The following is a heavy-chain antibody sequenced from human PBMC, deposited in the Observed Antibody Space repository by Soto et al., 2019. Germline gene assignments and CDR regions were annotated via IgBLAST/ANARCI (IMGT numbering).Heavy chain of an antibody. Sequence: GSLRLSCAASGFTFSSYSMNWVRQAPGKGLEWVSSISSSSSYIYYADSVKGRFTISRDNAKNSLYLQMNSLRAEDTAVYYCARAGPHYYYGMDVWGQGTTVTVSS. D-gene: IGHD6-19*01. J-gene: IGHJ6*02. V-gene: IGHV3-21*01. CDR2: ISSSSSYI. CDR3: ARAGPHYYYGMDV. CDR1: GFTFSSYS.